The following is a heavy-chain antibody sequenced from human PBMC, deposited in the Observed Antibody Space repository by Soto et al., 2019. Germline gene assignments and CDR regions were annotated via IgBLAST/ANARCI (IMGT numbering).Heavy chain of an antibody. J-gene: IGHJ3*02. Sequence: SETLSLTCTVSGGSISSYYWSWIRQPPGKGLEWIGYIYYSGSTNYNPSLKSRVTISVDTSKNQFSLKLSSVTAADTAVYYCARMSSIAARNDAFDIWGQGTMVTVSS. V-gene: IGHV4-59*01. D-gene: IGHD6-6*01. CDR2: IYYSGST. CDR3: ARMSSIAARNDAFDI. CDR1: GGSISSYY.